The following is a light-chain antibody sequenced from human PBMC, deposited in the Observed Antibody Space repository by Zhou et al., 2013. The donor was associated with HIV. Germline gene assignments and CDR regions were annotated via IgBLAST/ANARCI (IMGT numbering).Light chain of an antibody. Sequence: DIQMTQSPSSLSASVGDRVTITCRASQAIRNDLGWFQHKPGQAPKRLIYAASTLQGGVPSRFSGSGSGTEFTLTISSLQPDDFATYYCQQYNTYPITFGQGTRLEIK. CDR2: AAS. CDR3: QQYNTYPIT. CDR1: QAIRND. J-gene: IGKJ5*01. V-gene: IGKV1-17*01.